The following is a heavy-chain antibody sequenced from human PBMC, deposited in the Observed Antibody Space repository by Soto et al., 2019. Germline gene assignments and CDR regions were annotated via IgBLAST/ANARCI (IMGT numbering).Heavy chain of an antibody. D-gene: IGHD1-26*01. Sequence: GGSLRLSCAASGFTFSNAWMNWVRQAPGKGLEWVGRIKSKIDGGTTDYAAPVKGRFTISRDESENTLYLQMKSLKTEDTAVYYCTVRLSGSYFGDFDSWGLGTLVTVSS. J-gene: IGHJ4*02. CDR3: TVRLSGSYFGDFDS. CDR1: GFTFSNAW. V-gene: IGHV3-15*01. CDR2: IKSKIDGGTT.